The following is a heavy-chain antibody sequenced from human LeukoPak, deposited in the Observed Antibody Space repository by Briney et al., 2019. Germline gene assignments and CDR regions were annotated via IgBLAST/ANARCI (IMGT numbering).Heavy chain of an antibody. V-gene: IGHV4-61*01. J-gene: IGHJ6*02. D-gene: IGHD5-12*01. CDR2: IYNSVST. Sequence: SEPLSLTCIVSGGSVSSGSYYWSWIRQPPGKGLEWIGYIYNSVSTNYNPSLKSRVTISVDTSKNQLSLKLSSVTAADTAVYYCVRDLVATIDHYYYGMDVWGQGTTVTVS. CDR3: VRDLVATIDHYYYGMDV. CDR1: GGSVSSGSYY.